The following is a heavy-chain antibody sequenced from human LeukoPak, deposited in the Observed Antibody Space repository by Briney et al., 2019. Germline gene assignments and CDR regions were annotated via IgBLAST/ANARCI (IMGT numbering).Heavy chain of an antibody. J-gene: IGHJ4*02. CDR1: GGSISSSSYY. V-gene: IGHV4-39*07. D-gene: IGHD3-22*01. CDR3: AHPPLYDSSGYYFGY. Sequence: SETLSLTCTVSGGSISSSSYYWGWIRQTPGKGLEWIGSIYYSGSTYYNPSLKSRVTISVDTSKNQFSLKLSSVTAADTAVYYCAHPPLYDSSGYYFGYWGQGTLVTVSS. CDR2: IYYSGST.